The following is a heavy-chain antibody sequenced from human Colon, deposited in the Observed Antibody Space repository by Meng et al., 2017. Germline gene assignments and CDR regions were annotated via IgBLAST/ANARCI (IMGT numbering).Heavy chain of an antibody. CDR2: IHYSGSR. CDR1: GGSVSSANYY. Sequence: VQLQGSGPGLVRPSETLSLPCNVSGGSVSSANYYWSWIRQPPGKGLEWIGLIHYSGSRNYNPSLKSRVTMSVDTSKNQVSLRLTSVTAADTAVYYCARFYGSGTFEVHDYWGQGTLVTVSS. CDR3: ARFYGSGTFEVHDY. J-gene: IGHJ4*02. D-gene: IGHD3-10*01. V-gene: IGHV4-61*01.